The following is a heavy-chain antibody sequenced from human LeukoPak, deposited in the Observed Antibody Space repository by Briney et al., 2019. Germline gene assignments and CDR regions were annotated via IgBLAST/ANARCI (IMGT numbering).Heavy chain of an antibody. CDR1: GGSISSSSYY. CDR3: ARVRSIAARPGYFDY. D-gene: IGHD6-6*01. CDR2: IYYSGST. Sequence: SETLSLTCTVSGGSISSSSYYWGWIRQPPGKGLEWIGSIYYSGSTYYNPSLKSRVTISIDKSKNQFSLKLSSVTAADTAVYYCARVRSIAARPGYFDYWGQGTLVTVSS. J-gene: IGHJ4*02. V-gene: IGHV4-39*07.